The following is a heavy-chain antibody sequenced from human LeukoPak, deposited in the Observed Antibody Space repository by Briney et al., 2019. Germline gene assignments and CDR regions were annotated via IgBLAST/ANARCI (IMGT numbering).Heavy chain of an antibody. CDR2: IWYDGSNK. CDR3: ARDTYDSRGYYFPFDS. Sequence: PGGSLRLSCAASGFTFSSYGMHWVRQAPGKGLEWVAVIWYDGSNKYYADSVKGRFTISRDNSKNTLYLQMNSLRAEDTAVYYCARDTYDSRGYYFPFDSWGQGTLVTVSS. J-gene: IGHJ4*02. D-gene: IGHD3-22*01. CDR1: GFTFSSYG. V-gene: IGHV3-33*01.